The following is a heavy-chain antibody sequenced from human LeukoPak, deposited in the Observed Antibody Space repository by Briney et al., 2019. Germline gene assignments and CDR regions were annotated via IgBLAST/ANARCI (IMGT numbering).Heavy chain of an antibody. J-gene: IGHJ6*02. Sequence: GESLRISCKGSGYSFTSYWISWVRQMPGKGLEWMGRIDPSDSYTNYSPSFQGHVTISADKSISTAYLQWSSLKASDTAMYYCARRAYGSSWYYGMDVWGQGTTVTVSS. CDR3: ARRAYGSSWYYGMDV. D-gene: IGHD6-13*01. CDR2: IDPSDSYT. CDR1: GYSFTSYW. V-gene: IGHV5-10-1*01.